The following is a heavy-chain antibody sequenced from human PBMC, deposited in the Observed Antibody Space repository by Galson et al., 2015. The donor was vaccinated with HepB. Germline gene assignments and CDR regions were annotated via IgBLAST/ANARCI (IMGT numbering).Heavy chain of an antibody. CDR3: ARDWVSGSTKALDL. CDR2: IKPDGSEK. Sequence: SLRLSCAASGFTFSSHWMSWVRQAPGKGLEWVANIKPDGSEKNYVDSVKGRFTISRDNAENSQDLQMNSLRAEDTAVYYCARDWVSGSTKALDLWGQGTMVTVSS. V-gene: IGHV3-7*01. D-gene: IGHD1-7*01. J-gene: IGHJ3*01. CDR1: GFTFSSHW.